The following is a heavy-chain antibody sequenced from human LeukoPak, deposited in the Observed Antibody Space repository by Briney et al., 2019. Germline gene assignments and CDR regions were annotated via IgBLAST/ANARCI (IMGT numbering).Heavy chain of an antibody. CDR3: ARGGSTGIFDY. D-gene: IGHD3-10*01. CDR2: INPSGGST. J-gene: IGHJ4*02. CDR1: GYTFTSHY. Sequence: ASVKVSCRASGYTFTSHYMHWVRHAPGQGLEWMGTINPSGGSTSYAQKFQGRVTMTRDTSTSTVYMEVSSLTSEDTAVYYCARGGSTGIFDYWGQGALVTVSP. V-gene: IGHV1-46*03.